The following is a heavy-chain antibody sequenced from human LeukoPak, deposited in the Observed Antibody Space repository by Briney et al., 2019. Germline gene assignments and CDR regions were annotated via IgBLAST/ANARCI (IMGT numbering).Heavy chain of an antibody. J-gene: IGHJ4*02. CDR1: GYTLTDLS. Sequence: ASVKVSCKVSGYTLTDLSMHWVRQAPGKGLEWMGSSDSEDGETVYAQKVQGRVAMTEDTSTDTAFMELSSLKSEDTAVYYRATGGAKAYYYDGSGYPRGPYFDYWGQGTLVTVSS. D-gene: IGHD3-22*01. CDR2: SDSEDGET. CDR3: ATGGAKAYYYDGSGYPRGPYFDY. V-gene: IGHV1-24*01.